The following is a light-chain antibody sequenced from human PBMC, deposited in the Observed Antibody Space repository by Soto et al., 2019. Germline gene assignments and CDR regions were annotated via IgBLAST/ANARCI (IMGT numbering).Light chain of an antibody. V-gene: IGLV2-11*01. CDR2: GVS. CDR1: SSDVGGYNY. CDR3: CSYAGSYTWV. Sequence: QSVLTQPRSVSGSPGQSVTISCTGTSSDVGGYNYVSWYQQHPGKAPKVMIYGVSKRPSGVPDRFSGSKSGNTASLTISGLQAEDEADYYCCSYAGSYTWVFGGGTKVTVL. J-gene: IGLJ3*02.